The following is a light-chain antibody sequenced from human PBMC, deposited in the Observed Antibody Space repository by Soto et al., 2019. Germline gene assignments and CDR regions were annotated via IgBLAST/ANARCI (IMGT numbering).Light chain of an antibody. CDR2: GAS. Sequence: EIVMTQSPATLSVSPGERATLSCRASQSVSGNLAWYQQKPGQAPRLLIYGASTRATGIPARFSGSGSGTXFTXXISSLQSEDFXXXXCQQYNNWGTFDQGTKVEIK. J-gene: IGKJ1*01. CDR3: QQYNNWGT. V-gene: IGKV3-15*01. CDR1: QSVSGN.